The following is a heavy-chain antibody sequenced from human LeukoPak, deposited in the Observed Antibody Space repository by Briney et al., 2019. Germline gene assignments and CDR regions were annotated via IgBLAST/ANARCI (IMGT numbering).Heavy chain of an antibody. D-gene: IGHD3-3*01. Sequence: GGSLRLSCAASGFTFSSYWMSWVRQAPGKGLEWVANIKQDGSEKYYVDSVKGRFTISRDNAKNSLYLQMNSLRAEDTALYYCAKDIGGWFGVVTKYYYYYGMDVWGQGTTVTVSS. V-gene: IGHV3-7*03. CDR1: GFTFSSYW. CDR2: IKQDGSEK. CDR3: AKDIGGWFGVVTKYYYYYGMDV. J-gene: IGHJ6*02.